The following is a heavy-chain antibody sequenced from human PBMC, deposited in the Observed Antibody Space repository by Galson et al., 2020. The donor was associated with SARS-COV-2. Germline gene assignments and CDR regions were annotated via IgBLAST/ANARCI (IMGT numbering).Heavy chain of an antibody. D-gene: IGHD2-2*01. CDR3: AREYQPLSYYYGMDV. CDR1: GYSFTSYW. CDR2: IYPGDSDT. J-gene: IGHJ6*02. Sequence: GESLKISCKGSGYSFTSYWIGWVRQMPGKGLEWMGIIYPGDSDTRHSPSFQGQVTISADKSISTAYLQWSSLKASDTAMYYCAREYQPLSYYYGMDVWGQGTTVTVSS. V-gene: IGHV5-51*01.